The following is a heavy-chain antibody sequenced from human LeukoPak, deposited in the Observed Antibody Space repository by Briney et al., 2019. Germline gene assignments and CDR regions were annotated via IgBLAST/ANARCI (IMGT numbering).Heavy chain of an antibody. D-gene: IGHD1-26*01. J-gene: IGHJ4*02. V-gene: IGHV4-61*02. CDR1: GGSISSGSHY. Sequence: SETLSLTCTVSGGSISSGSHYWSWIRQPAGKGLEWIGRIYTSGSTNYNPSLKSRVTISVDTSKNQISLNLSSVTAADTAVYYCASSHYSGSYFPFDYWGQGTLVTVSS. CDR3: ASSHYSGSYFPFDY. CDR2: IYTSGST.